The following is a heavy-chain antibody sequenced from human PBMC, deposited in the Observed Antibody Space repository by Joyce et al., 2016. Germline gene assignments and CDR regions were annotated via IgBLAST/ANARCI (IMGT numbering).Heavy chain of an antibody. D-gene: IGHD4-23*01. CDR3: ARVQAEDDNGGNTYFDY. V-gene: IGHV4-30-4*01. CDR2: IYYSGRT. Sequence: QVHLQESGPGLLKPSQTLSLTCTVSGGSVSSDDHYLSWIRQPPGKGLEWIGYIYYSGRTYYNPSLQSRVTISVDTSKNQFSLKLPFVTAADTAVYYCARVQAEDDNGGNTYFDYWGQGVLVTVSS. CDR1: GGSVSSDDHY. J-gene: IGHJ4*02.